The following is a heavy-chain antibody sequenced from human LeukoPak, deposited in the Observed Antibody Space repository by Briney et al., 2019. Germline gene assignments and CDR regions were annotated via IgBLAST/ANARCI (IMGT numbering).Heavy chain of an antibody. D-gene: IGHD6-13*01. J-gene: IGHJ6*02. CDR1: GGSISSYY. V-gene: IGHV4-59*01. CDR2: IYYSGST. CDR3: ARVPRSRRSSSWFPGMDV. Sequence: SETLSLTCTVSGGSISSYYWSWIRQPPGKGLEWIRYIYYSGSTNYNPSLKSRVTISVDTSKNQFSLKLSSVTAADTAVYYCARVPRSRRSSSWFPGMDVWGQGTTVTVSS.